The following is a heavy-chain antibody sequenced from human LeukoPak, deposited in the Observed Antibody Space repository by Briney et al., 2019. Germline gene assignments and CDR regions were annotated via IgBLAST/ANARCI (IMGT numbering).Heavy chain of an antibody. J-gene: IGHJ6*02. CDR2: ISAYNGNT. CDR3: ARPRRGYSYGSYYYYGMDV. CDR1: GYTFTSYG. Sequence: ASVKVSCKASGYTFTSYGISWVRRAPGQGLEWMGWISAYNGNTNYAQKLQGRVTMTTDTSTSTAYMELRSLRSDDTAVYYCARPRRGYSYGSYYYYGMDVWGQGTTVTVSS. D-gene: IGHD5-18*01. V-gene: IGHV1-18*01.